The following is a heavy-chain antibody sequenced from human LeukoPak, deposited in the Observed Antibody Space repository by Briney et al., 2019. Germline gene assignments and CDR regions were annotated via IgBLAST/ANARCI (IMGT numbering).Heavy chain of an antibody. Sequence: PGGSLRLSCAASGFSFDTYGMLWVRQAPGKGLEWVAVIAYDGSNKYHADSVKGRFTISRDNSKSTLYLQMNSPRGEDTAIYYCAKEKAIGTINYGLDVWGPGTTVTVSS. D-gene: IGHD1-1*01. CDR2: IAYDGSNK. J-gene: IGHJ6*02. CDR1: GFSFDTYG. CDR3: AKEKAIGTINYGLDV. V-gene: IGHV3-30*18.